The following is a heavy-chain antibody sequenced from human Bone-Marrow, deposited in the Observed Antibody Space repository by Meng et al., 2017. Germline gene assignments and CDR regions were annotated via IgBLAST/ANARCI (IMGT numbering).Heavy chain of an antibody. V-gene: IGHV4-34*01. J-gene: IGHJ5*02. CDR2: INHSGST. D-gene: IGHD1-1*01. CDR3: ATSNALPALNWFDP. CDR1: GGSFSDYY. Sequence: QVQLQQWGAGLLKPSETLSLTCVVSGGSFSDYYWSWIRQPPGKGLEWIGEINHSGSTNYNPSLESRATISVDTSKNQFSLKLNSVTAADTALYYCATSNALPALNWFDPWGRGTLVTVSS.